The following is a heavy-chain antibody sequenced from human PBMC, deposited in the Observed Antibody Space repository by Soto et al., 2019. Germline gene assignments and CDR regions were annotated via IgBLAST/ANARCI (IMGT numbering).Heavy chain of an antibody. D-gene: IGHD1-1*01. Sequence: GGSLRLSCAASGFTFSHYYMSWVRQAPGRGLEWISYSSNSGTFARYATSVKGRFSISRDNANNSMYLEMNSMRVEDTAVYYCARSGDNFNVLDYWGQGTPVTVSS. J-gene: IGHJ4*02. V-gene: IGHV3-11*06. CDR3: ARSGDNFNVLDY. CDR1: GFTFSHYY. CDR2: SSNSGTFA.